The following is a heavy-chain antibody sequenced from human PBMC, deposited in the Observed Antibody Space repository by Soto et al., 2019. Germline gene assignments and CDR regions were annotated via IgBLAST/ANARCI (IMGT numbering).Heavy chain of an antibody. Sequence: QVQLVQSGAEVKKPGSSVKVSCKASGGTFSNYAMSWVRQAPGQGLEWMGGIIPIFGTANYAEKFQGRVTITADESTSTAYMELSSLRSEDTAVYYCAGGRVRFLDSLGVDVWGQGTTVTVSS. V-gene: IGHV1-69*12. CDR2: IIPIFGTA. D-gene: IGHD3-3*01. CDR3: AGGRVRFLDSLGVDV. J-gene: IGHJ6*02. CDR1: GGTFSNYA.